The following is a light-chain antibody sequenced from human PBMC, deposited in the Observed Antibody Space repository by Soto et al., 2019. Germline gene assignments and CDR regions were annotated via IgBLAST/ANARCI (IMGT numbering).Light chain of an antibody. V-gene: IGKV3-20*01. CDR1: QTVSSTY. CDR3: QQYGGSPRT. J-gene: IGKJ1*01. Sequence: EIVLTQSPGTLSLSPGERATLSCRSSQTVSSTYLAWYQQKPGQAPRLLISGTSSRATGIPDRFSGSGSGTDFTLTISRLEPEDFAVYYCQQYGGSPRTFGQGTKVEMK. CDR2: GTS.